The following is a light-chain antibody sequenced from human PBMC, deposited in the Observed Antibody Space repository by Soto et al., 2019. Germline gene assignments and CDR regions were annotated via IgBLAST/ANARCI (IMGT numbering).Light chain of an antibody. Sequence: EIVMTQSPATLSVSPGERATLSCRASQSINSNLAWYQQKPGQAPRLLIYGASTRAPGVPARFSGSGSGTEFTLTISSLQSEDFALYYCQQYSNWWSFGQGTKVDIK. V-gene: IGKV3-15*01. CDR3: QQYSNWWS. J-gene: IGKJ1*01. CDR2: GAS. CDR1: QSINSN.